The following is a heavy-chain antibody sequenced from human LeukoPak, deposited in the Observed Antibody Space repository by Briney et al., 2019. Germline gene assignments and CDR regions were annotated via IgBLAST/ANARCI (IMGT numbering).Heavy chain of an antibody. Sequence: GGSLRLSCAASGFTFSSYSMNWVRQAPGKGLEWVSYISSSGSTIYYADSVKGRFTISRDNAKNSLYLQMNSLRAEDTAVYYCARDEWYSSSGFQHWGQGTLVTVSS. CDR2: ISSSGSTI. V-gene: IGHV3-48*04. D-gene: IGHD6-6*01. J-gene: IGHJ1*01. CDR3: ARDEWYSSSGFQH. CDR1: GFTFSSYS.